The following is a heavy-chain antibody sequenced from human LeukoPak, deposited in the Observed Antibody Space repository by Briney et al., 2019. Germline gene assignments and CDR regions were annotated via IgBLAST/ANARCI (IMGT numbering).Heavy chain of an antibody. CDR2: INSSGGSK. CDR1: GFSFSTYA. Sequence: GGSLRLSCAVSGFSFSTYAMKWVRQAPGKGLERVSSINSSGGSKSYADSVRGRFTISRDNSTNTLLLQMSSLRAEDTAIYYCGKEGLGYDFGFDFGGQGILATVSS. D-gene: IGHD3-3*01. J-gene: IGHJ4*02. CDR3: GKEGLGYDFGFDF. V-gene: IGHV3-23*01.